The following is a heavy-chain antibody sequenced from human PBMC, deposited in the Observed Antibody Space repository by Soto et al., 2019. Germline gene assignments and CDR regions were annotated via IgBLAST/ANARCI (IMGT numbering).Heavy chain of an antibody. Sequence: GGSLRLSCAASGFSFSDHYMDWVRQAPGKXLEWVGRARNKVNSHTTQYAASVKGRFTISRDDSKNSLYLQMNSLKTEDTAVYYCARGSWNLDTAMVTFDYWGQGTLVTVSS. CDR2: ARNKVNSHTT. CDR3: ARGSWNLDTAMVTFDY. CDR1: GFSFSDHY. V-gene: IGHV3-72*01. J-gene: IGHJ4*02. D-gene: IGHD5-18*01.